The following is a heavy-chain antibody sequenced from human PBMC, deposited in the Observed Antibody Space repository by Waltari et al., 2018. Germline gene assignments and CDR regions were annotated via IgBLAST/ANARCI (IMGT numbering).Heavy chain of an antibody. V-gene: IGHV4-61*02. CDR2: IYTSGST. CDR3: ARASQEIYYYGSGTEGMDV. Sequence: QVQLQESGPGLVKPSQTLSLTCTVSGGSISSGSYYWSWIRQPAGKGLEWIGRIYTSGSTNYNPSRKSRVTISVDTSKNQFSLKLSSVTAADTAVYYCARASQEIYYYGSGTEGMDVWGQGTTVTVSS. CDR1: GGSISSGSYY. J-gene: IGHJ6*02. D-gene: IGHD3-10*01.